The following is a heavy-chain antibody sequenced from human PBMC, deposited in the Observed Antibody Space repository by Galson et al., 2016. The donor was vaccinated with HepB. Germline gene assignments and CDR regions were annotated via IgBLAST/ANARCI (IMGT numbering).Heavy chain of an antibody. CDR2: TYYRSKWYN. CDR3: ARVRCSTFRCQNWFDP. V-gene: IGHV6-1*01. D-gene: IGHD2-2*01. CDR1: GDSVSSNSAA. Sequence: CAISGDSVSSNSAAWTWIRQSPLRGLEWLGRTYYRSKWYNDYAVSVKGRISIHTDTSKDQFSLQLNSVTPEDTAVYYCARVRCSTFRCQNWFDPWGQGTLVTVSS. J-gene: IGHJ5*02.